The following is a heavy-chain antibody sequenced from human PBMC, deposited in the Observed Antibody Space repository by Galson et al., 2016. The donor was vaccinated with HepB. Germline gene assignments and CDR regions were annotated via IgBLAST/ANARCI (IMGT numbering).Heavy chain of an antibody. V-gene: IGHV3-23*01. CDR3: ARDLPDYVIYLIQYAFDY. Sequence: SLRLSCAGSGFSFSNHGMSWVRQPPGRGLEWVSGITRTGDATHYADSVKGRFTISRDNSKNTLYLQMNSLRVEDTAVYYCARDLPDYVIYLIQYAFDYWGQGTLVTVSS. D-gene: IGHD4-17*01. CDR2: ITRTGDAT. J-gene: IGHJ4*02. CDR1: GFSFSNHG.